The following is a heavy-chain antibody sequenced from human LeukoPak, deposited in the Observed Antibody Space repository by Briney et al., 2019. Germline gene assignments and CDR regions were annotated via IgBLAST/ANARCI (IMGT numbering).Heavy chain of an antibody. D-gene: IGHD1-26*01. V-gene: IGHV4-34*01. CDR1: GGSFSGYY. J-gene: IGHJ4*02. CDR2: INHSGST. Sequence: SETLSLTCAVYGGSFSGYYWSWIRQPPGKGLEWIGEINHSGSTNYNPSLKSRVTISVDTSKNQFSLKLSSVTAADTAVYYCARERWELPDYWGQGTLVTVSS. CDR3: ARERWELPDY.